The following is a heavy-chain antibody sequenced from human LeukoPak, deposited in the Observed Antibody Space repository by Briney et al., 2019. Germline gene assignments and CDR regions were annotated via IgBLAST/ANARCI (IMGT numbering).Heavy chain of an antibody. J-gene: IGHJ4*02. D-gene: IGHD2-15*01. CDR3: ASGFCIGGSCYSAPFHY. Sequence: SETLSLTCTVSGASTRSYYWSWIRQPPGKGLEWIGYIYYSGVTNYNPSLKSRVTISVDTSQNQFSLRLNSVTAADTAVYYCASGFCIGGSCYSAPFHYWGQGALVTVSP. CDR2: IYYSGVT. V-gene: IGHV4-59*01. CDR1: GASTRSYY.